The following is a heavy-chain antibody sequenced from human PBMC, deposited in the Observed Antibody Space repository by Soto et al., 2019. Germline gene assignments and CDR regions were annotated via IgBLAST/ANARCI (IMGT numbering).Heavy chain of an antibody. V-gene: IGHV3-30*18. J-gene: IGHJ4*02. CDR3: AKDDHLLRISRIVVGGTGPDY. CDR1: GFTFSSYG. Sequence: QVQLVESGGGVVQPGRSLRLSCAASGFTFSSYGMHWVRQAPGKGLEWVAVISYDGSNKYYADSVKGRFTISRDNSKNTLYLQMNSRRAEDTAVYYCAKDDHLLRISRIVVGGTGPDYWGQGTLVTVSS. D-gene: IGHD3-22*01. CDR2: ISYDGSNK.